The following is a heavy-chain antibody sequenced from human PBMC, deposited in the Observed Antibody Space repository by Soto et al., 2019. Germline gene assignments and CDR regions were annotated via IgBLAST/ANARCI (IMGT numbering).Heavy chain of an antibody. CDR3: TAHEEGAPWAGGFVS. D-gene: IGHD1-26*01. CDR2: IRPGGDST. Sequence: EVQLLESGGGLVQPGGSLRLSCAASGFRFRTRAMSWVRQAPGKGLEWVASIRPGGDSTYYADSVKGRFAVSRDNSNVTLYLQIDSLRVEDTAIYYSTAHEEGAPWAGGFVSWGQGTLVTVSS. CDR1: GFRFRTRA. V-gene: IGHV3-23*01. J-gene: IGHJ5*01.